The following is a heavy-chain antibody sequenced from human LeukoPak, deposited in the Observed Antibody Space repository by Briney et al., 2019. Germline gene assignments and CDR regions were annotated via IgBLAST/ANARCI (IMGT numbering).Heavy chain of an antibody. D-gene: IGHD2-15*01. CDR1: GFAFSGHA. CDR3: AKGTNILVRLAATDY. CDR2: ISGSGGST. J-gene: IGHJ4*02. V-gene: IGHV3-23*01. Sequence: PGGSLRLSCAASGFAFSGHAMTWVRQVPGKGLEWDSGISGSGGSTYYADSVKGRFTISRDNSQNTVYLQMNSLRADDTAVYFCAKGTNILVRLAATDYWGQGTLVTVSS.